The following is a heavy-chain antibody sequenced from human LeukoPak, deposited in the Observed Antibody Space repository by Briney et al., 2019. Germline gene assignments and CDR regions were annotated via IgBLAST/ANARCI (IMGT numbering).Heavy chain of an antibody. CDR2: IYYSGST. Sequence: SETLSLTCTVSGGSISSYYWSWIRQPPGKGLEWIGYIYYSGSTNYNPSLKSRVTISVDTSKNQFSLKLSSVTAADTAVYYCARLSAHITMVREYYFDYWGQGTLVTVSS. CDR3: ARLSAHITMVREYYFDY. V-gene: IGHV4-59*08. CDR1: GGSISSYY. D-gene: IGHD3-10*01. J-gene: IGHJ4*02.